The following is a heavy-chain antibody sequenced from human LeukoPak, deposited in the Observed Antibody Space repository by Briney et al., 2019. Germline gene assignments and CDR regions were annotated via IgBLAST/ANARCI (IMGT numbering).Heavy chain of an antibody. V-gene: IGHV1-2*02. D-gene: IGHD2-21*01. CDR2: INPNSGVT. Sequence: ASVKVSCKASGYTFSGFYIHWVRQAPGQGLEWMGWINPNSGVTNYAQKLQGRVTITRDTSIDTAYMQLSRLRSDDTAVYYCVKDRSGESEAPFDYYFDAWGRGTTVTVSS. CDR3: VKDRSGESEAPFDYYFDA. CDR1: GYTFSGFY. J-gene: IGHJ6*03.